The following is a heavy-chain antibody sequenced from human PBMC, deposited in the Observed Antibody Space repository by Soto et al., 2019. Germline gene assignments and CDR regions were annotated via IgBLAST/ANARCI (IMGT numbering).Heavy chain of an antibody. CDR1: GFSLSTSGVG. V-gene: IGHV2-5*02. Sequence: QITLKESGPTLVKPTQTLTLTCTFSGFSLSTSGVGVGWIRQPPGKALEWLALIYWDDDKRYSPSLKSRLTITKYTSKNQVVLTMTNMDPVDTATYYCAHQFTYYYGSGSYWAFDPWGQGTLVTVSS. D-gene: IGHD3-10*01. CDR3: AHQFTYYYGSGSYWAFDP. CDR2: IYWDDDK. J-gene: IGHJ5*02.